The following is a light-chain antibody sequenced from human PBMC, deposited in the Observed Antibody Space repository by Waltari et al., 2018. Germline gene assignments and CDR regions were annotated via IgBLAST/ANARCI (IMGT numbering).Light chain of an antibody. CDR3: NSRDSSGNHLV. V-gene: IGLV3-19*01. Sequence: SSELTQDPAVSVALGQTVRITCQGDSPRSYYASWYQEKPGQAPVLVSHGKNNRAAEIPDRFSGSSSGNTASLTITGAQAEDEADYYCNSRDSSGNHLVFGGGTKLTVL. J-gene: IGLJ3*02. CDR1: SPRSYY. CDR2: GKN.